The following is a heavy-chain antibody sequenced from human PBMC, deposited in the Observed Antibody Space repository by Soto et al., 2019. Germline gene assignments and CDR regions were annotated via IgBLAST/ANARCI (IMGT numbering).Heavy chain of an antibody. CDR1: GFTVSSNY. CDR2: IYSGGST. V-gene: IGHV3-53*01. Sequence: GGSLRLSCAASGFTVSSNYMSWVRQAQGKGLEWVSVIYSGGSTYYADSVKGRFTISRDNAKNTLYLQMNSLRAEDTAVYYCARAPIAARPRRAGYYYYYGMDVWRQGTTVTVSS. D-gene: IGHD6-6*01. CDR3: ARAPIAARPRRAGYYYYYGMDV. J-gene: IGHJ6*02.